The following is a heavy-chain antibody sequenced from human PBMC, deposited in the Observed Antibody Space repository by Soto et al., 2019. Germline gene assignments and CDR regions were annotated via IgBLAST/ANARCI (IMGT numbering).Heavy chain of an antibody. J-gene: IGHJ4*02. CDR2: IKSKTDGGTT. CDR1: GFTFSNAR. CDR3: TTDRAVYSGSYFSAYYFDY. D-gene: IGHD1-26*01. V-gene: IGHV3-15*01. Sequence: GGSLRLSCAASGFTFSNARMSWVRQAPGKGLEWVGRIKSKTDGGTTDYAAPVKGRFTISRDDSKNTLYLQMNSLKTEDTAVYYCTTDRAVYSGSYFSAYYFDYWGQGTLVTVSS.